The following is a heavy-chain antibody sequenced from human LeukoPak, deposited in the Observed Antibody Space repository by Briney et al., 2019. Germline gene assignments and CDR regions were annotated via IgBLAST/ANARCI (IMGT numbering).Heavy chain of an antibody. V-gene: IGHV3-7*05. Sequence: PGGSLTLSCAASGFXFSRFWINWVRQAPGRGLEWVANIDQGGGRNNYVDSVKGRCTISRDNAKNSLFLEMSSLRADDTAVYFCARDVEGGTFDIWGQGTTVTVSS. CDR1: GFXFSRFW. CDR2: IDQGGGRN. J-gene: IGHJ3*02. D-gene: IGHD3-16*01. CDR3: ARDVEGGTFDI.